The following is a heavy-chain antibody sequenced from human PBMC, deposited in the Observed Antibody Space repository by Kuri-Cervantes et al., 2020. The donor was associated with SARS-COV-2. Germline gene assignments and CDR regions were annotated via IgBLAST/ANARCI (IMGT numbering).Heavy chain of an antibody. Sequence: GESLKISCAASGFTFSSYAMSWVRQAPGKGLEWVSAISGSGGSTYYADSVKGRFTISRDNSKNTLYLQMNSLRAEDTAVYYCSLSSSSVYYYYMDVWGKGTTVTFSS. CDR3: SLSSSSVYYYYMDV. CDR1: GFTFSSYA. J-gene: IGHJ6*03. V-gene: IGHV3-23*01. CDR2: ISGSGGST. D-gene: IGHD6-13*01.